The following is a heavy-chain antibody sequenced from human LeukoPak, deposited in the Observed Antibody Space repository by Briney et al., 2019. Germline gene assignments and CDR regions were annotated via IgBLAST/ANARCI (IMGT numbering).Heavy chain of an antibody. CDR2: ISGSGYST. Sequence: PGGSLRLSCAASGFTFSSYAMSWVREAPGKGLGWVSAISGSGYSTYYADSVKGRFTISRDNSKTTLYLQMNSLRAEDTAVYYCAKDGVRNYFEYWGQGTLVTVSS. CDR1: GFTFSSYA. CDR3: AKDGVRNYFEY. D-gene: IGHD3-16*01. V-gene: IGHV3-23*01. J-gene: IGHJ4*02.